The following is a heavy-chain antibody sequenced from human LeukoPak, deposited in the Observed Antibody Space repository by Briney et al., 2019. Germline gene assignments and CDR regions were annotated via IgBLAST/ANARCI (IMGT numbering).Heavy chain of an antibody. CDR3: ARGRGFQH. Sequence: ASVKVSCKASGYTFTGYYMHWVRQAPGQGLEWMGWMNPNSGNTGYAQKFQGRVTITRNTSISTAYMELSSLRSEDTAVYYCARGRGFQHWGQGTLVTVSS. J-gene: IGHJ1*01. D-gene: IGHD3-10*01. CDR2: MNPNSGNT. V-gene: IGHV1-8*03. CDR1: GYTFTGYY.